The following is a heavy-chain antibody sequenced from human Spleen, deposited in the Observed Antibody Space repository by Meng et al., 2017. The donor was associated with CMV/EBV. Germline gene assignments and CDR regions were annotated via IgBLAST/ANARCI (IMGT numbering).Heavy chain of an antibody. CDR2: IYYSGSI. V-gene: IGHV4-31*02. J-gene: IGHJ5*02. CDR1: ISRGGYY. CDR3: ARDRAGDDYGARGWFEP. D-gene: IGHD4/OR15-4a*01. Sequence: ISRGGYYWSWIRQHPGKGLEWIGHIYYSGSIYYNPSLKSRVIISVDTSKNQFSLNLIFVTAADTAVYYCARDRAGDDYGARGWFEPWGQGTLVTVSS.